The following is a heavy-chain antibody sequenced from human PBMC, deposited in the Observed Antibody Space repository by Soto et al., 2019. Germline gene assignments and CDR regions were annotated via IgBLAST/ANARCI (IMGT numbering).Heavy chain of an antibody. V-gene: IGHV3-21*01. D-gene: IGHD3-3*01. Sequence: EVQLVESGGGLVKPGGSLRLSCAASGFTFSSYSMNWVRQAPGKGLEWVSSISSSSSYIYYADSVKGRFTISRDNAKNSLYLKMNSLRAEDTAVYYCAREDVTIFGVVIGFDYWGQGTLVTVSS. CDR1: GFTFSSYS. J-gene: IGHJ4*02. CDR2: ISSSSSYI. CDR3: AREDVTIFGVVIGFDY.